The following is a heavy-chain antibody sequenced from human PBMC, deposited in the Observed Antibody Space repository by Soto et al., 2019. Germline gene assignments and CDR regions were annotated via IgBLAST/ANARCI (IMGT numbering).Heavy chain of an antibody. Sequence: PSETLSLTCTVPGGSMSRGGYYWSWIRQHPGKGLEWIGYIFYSGSTYYNPSLKSRVTISIDTSKSQFSLQLSSVTAADTAVYYCATYYGNAFYTYWGQGTQVTVSS. J-gene: IGHJ4*02. CDR1: GGSMSRGGYY. V-gene: IGHV4-31*03. CDR2: IFYSGST. CDR3: ATYYGNAFYTY. D-gene: IGHD3-3*01.